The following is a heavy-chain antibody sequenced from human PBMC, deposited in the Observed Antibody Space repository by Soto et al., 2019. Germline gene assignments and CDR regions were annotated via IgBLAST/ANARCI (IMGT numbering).Heavy chain of an antibody. J-gene: IGHJ4*02. Sequence: QITLKESGPTLVKPTQNLTLTCTFSGFSLSTHGVGVGWIRQPPGKALEWLALIYWDDDKRYSPSLKSRLTITKDTSKNQVVLTLTNMDPVDTATYYCAHRRPGSWNFDSWGQGTLVTVSS. CDR3: AHRRPGSWNFDS. CDR1: GFSLSTHGVG. V-gene: IGHV2-5*02. CDR2: IYWDDDK. D-gene: IGHD1-1*01.